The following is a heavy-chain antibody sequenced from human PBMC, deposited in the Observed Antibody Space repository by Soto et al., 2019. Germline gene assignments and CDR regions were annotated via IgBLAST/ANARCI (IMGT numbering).Heavy chain of an antibody. V-gene: IGHV4-31*03. Sequence: SETLSLTCTVSGGSISSGGCYWSWIRQHPGKGLEWIGYVHYSGSTYYNPPLKSRVTISLETSKNQFSLRLSSVTAADTAVYYCARGTYDFWSGYLSGKNWFDPWGQG. CDR2: VHYSGST. D-gene: IGHD3-3*01. CDR3: ARGTYDFWSGYLSGKNWFDP. J-gene: IGHJ5*02. CDR1: GGSISSGGCY.